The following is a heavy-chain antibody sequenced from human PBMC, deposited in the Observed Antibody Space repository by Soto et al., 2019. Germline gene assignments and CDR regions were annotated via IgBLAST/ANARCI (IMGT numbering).Heavy chain of an antibody. CDR3: ERGRRKIYSWGATRGYNWFDN. J-gene: IGHJ5*02. CDR1: GYTFTSYD. V-gene: IGHV1-8*01. CDR2: MNPNSGNT. Sequence: ASVKVSCKSSGYTFTSYDINWVRQATGQGLECMGWMNPNSGNTGYAQTFQGSVTMTSNTSRSTAYMEMSSLRSEDTAGYYCERGRRKIYSWGATRGYNWFDNWGKGTLVTVSS. D-gene: IGHD1-26*01.